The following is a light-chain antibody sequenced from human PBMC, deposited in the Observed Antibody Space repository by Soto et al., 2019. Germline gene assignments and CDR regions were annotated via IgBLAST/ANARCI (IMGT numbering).Light chain of an antibody. CDR1: QSISSW. J-gene: IGKJ1*01. CDR3: QQYTSYSPEKT. V-gene: IGKV1-5*03. Sequence: DIQMTQSPSTLSASVGDRVSITCRASQSISSWLAWYQQKPGKAPKVLIYRASSLESGVPSRFIGSGSGTEFTLTISSLQPDDFATHYCQQYTSYSPEKTFGQGTKVEIK. CDR2: RAS.